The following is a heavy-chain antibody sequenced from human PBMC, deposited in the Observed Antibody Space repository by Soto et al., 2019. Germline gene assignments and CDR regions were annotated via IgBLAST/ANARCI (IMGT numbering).Heavy chain of an antibody. CDR1: GGSVSSGSYY. CDR3: ARGMAEEQIFYYFDY. D-gene: IGHD3-9*01. V-gene: IGHV4-61*01. CDR2: IYYSGST. Sequence: SETLFLTCTVSGGSVSSGSYYWSWIRQPPGKGLEWIGYIYYSGSTNYNPSLKSRVTISVDTSKNQFSLKLRSVTAADTAVYYCARGMAEEQIFYYFDYWGQGALVTVSS. J-gene: IGHJ4*02.